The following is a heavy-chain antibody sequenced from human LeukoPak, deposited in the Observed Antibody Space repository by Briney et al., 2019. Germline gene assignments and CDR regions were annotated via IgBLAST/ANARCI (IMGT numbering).Heavy chain of an antibody. J-gene: IGHJ3*02. V-gene: IGHV4-59*01. D-gene: IGHD3-10*01. CDR2: IFYRGST. CDR3: ARGGYYGSGSDDAFDI. Sequence: SETLSLSCTVSGGSISSYYWSWIRQPPGKRLEWIGYIFYRGSTNYNPSLKSRVAISEDTSKNQFSLNLSSVTAADTAVYYCARGGYYGSGSDDAFDIWGQGTMVTVSS. CDR1: GGSISSYY.